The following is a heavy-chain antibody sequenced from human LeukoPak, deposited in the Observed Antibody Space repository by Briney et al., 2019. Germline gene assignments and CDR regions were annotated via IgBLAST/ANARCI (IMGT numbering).Heavy chain of an antibody. V-gene: IGHV4-59*01. CDR3: ARGTEYYYDSSGYRVFDY. D-gene: IGHD3-22*01. J-gene: IGHJ4*02. CDR2: IYYSGST. Sequence: SETLSLTCTVSGGSISSCYWSWIRQPPGKGLEWIGYIYYSGSTNYNPSLKSRVTISVDTSKNQFSLKLSSVTAADTAVYYCARGTEYYYDSSGYRVFDYWGQGTLVTVSS. CDR1: GGSISSCY.